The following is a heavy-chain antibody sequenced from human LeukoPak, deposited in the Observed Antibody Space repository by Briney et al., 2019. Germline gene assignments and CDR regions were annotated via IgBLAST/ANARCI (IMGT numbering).Heavy chain of an antibody. CDR1: GFTFSSYE. CDR3: ASFSSGWYSFDY. V-gene: IGHV3-48*03. D-gene: IGHD6-19*01. CDR2: ISSSGSTI. Sequence: EGSLRLSCAASGFTFSSYERNWVRQAPGKGLEWVSYISSSGSTIYYADSVKGRFTISRDNAKNSLYLQMNSLRAEDTAVYYCASFSSGWYSFDYWGQGTLVTVSS. J-gene: IGHJ4*02.